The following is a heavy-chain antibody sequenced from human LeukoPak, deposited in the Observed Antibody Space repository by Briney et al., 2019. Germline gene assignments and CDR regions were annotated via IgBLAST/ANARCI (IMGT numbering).Heavy chain of an antibody. J-gene: IGHJ4*02. V-gene: IGHV1-69*13. D-gene: IGHD1-26*01. CDR2: IIPIFGTA. CDR1: GGTFSSYA. Sequence: SVKVSCKASGGTFSSYAISWVRQAPGQGLEWMGGIIPIFGTANYAQKFQGRVTITADESTSTAYMELSSLRSEDTAVYYCARKICRRGSSCPFDYWGQGTLVTVSS. CDR3: ARKICRRGSSCPFDY.